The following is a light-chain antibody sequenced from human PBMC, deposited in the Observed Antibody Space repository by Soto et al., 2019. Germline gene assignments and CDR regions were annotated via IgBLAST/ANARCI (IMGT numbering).Light chain of an antibody. CDR2: DAS. Sequence: DIQMTQSPSSLSASVGDRVTITCRASQTISTYLNWYQQKPGKAPRLLIYDASSLLSGVPSRFSGSGSGTEFTLTIASLQPDDSATYYCQQYKSYPWTFGRGTTVEVK. CDR1: QTISTY. V-gene: IGKV1-39*01. J-gene: IGKJ1*01. CDR3: QQYKSYPWT.